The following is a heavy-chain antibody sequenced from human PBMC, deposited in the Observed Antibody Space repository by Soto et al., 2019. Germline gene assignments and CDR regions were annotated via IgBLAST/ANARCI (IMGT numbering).Heavy chain of an antibody. D-gene: IGHD6-19*01. CDR1: GFPFSSYC. V-gene: IGHV3-30*18. CDR3: AKGGRQWLVTSDFNY. CDR2: VSHDGRNT. J-gene: IGHJ4*02. Sequence: GGSLRLSSAASGFPFSSYCMHWVRQAPGRGLEWVAVVSHDGRNTHYADSVKGRFTISRDSSKNTVSLEMTSLRAEDTAVYYCAKGGRQWLVTSDFNYWGQGALVTVSS.